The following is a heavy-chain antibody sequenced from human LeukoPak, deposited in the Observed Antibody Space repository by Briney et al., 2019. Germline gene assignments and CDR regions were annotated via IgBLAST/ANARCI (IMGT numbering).Heavy chain of an antibody. Sequence: GGSLRLSCAASGFTFSSYAMHWVRQAPGKGLEWVAVISYDGSNKYYADSVKGRFTISRDNSKNTLYLQMNSLRAEDTAVYYCARGENYGAPSDYWGQGTLVTVSS. V-gene: IGHV3-30-3*01. D-gene: IGHD4-17*01. CDR3: ARGENYGAPSDY. CDR2: ISYDGSNK. CDR1: GFTFSSYA. J-gene: IGHJ4*02.